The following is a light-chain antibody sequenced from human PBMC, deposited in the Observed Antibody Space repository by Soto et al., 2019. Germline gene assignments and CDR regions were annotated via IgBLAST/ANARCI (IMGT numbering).Light chain of an antibody. CDR1: SSDVGGYND. CDR2: EVS. CDR3: SSYAGSNNWV. V-gene: IGLV2-8*01. Sequence: QSALTQPPSASGSPGQSVTISCTGTSSDVGGYNDVSWYQQHPGKAPKLMIYEVSKRPSGVPDRFAGSKSGDTASLTVSGLQADYEAYYYCSSYAGSNNWVFGGGTKLTVL. J-gene: IGLJ3*02.